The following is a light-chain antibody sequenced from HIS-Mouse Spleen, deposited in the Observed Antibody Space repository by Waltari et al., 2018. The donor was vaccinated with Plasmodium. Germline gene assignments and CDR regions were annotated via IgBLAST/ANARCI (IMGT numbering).Light chain of an antibody. CDR1: QSISSY. J-gene: IGKJ1*01. CDR3: QQNYNTWT. CDR2: AAS. V-gene: IGKV1-39*01. Sequence: DIQMTQSPSSLSSSVGDRVTITCRASQSISSYFNWYQQKPGKAPQLLIYAASSLQSGVPSRFSGSGSGTDFTLTISSLQPEDFATYHCQQNYNTWTFGQGTKVEIK.